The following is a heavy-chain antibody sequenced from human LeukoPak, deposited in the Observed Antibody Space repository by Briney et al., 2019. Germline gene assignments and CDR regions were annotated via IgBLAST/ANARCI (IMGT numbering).Heavy chain of an antibody. J-gene: IGHJ3*02. V-gene: IGHV4-61*02. CDR3: ARDRIEDAFDI. CDR1: GGSISSGSYY. Sequence: SQTLSLTCTVSGGSISSGSYYWSWIRQPAGKGLEWIGRIYTSGSTNYNPSLKSRVTMSVDTSKNQFSLKLSSVTAADTAVYYCARDRIEDAFDIWGQGTMVTVSS. CDR2: IYTSGST.